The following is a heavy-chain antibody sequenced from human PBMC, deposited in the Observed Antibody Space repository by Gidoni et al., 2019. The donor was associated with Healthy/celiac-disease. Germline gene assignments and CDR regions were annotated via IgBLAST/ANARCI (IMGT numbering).Heavy chain of an antibody. J-gene: IGHJ6*02. CDR2: IYHSGST. CDR3: ARVGSGWFDYYYYGMDV. D-gene: IGHD6-19*01. Sequence: QVQLQESGPGLVKPSGTLSLTCAVSGGSISRRNWWSWVRQPPGKGLEWIGEIYHSGSTNYNPSLKSRVTISVDKSKNQFSLKLSSVTAADTAVYYCARVGSGWFDYYYYGMDVWGQGTTVTVSS. V-gene: IGHV4-4*02. CDR1: GGSISRRNW.